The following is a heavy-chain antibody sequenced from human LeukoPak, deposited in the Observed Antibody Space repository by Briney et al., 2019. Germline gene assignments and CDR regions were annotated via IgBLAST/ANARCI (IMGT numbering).Heavy chain of an antibody. CDR1: GYTFTSYG. D-gene: IGHD3-16*02. CDR3: AREVYVWGSYRYGIDY. V-gene: IGHV1-18*01. Sequence: ASVKVSCKASGYTFTSYGISCVRQTPGQGLEWMGWISAYNGNTNYAQKLQGRVTMTTDTSTSTAYMELRSLRSDDTAVYYCAREVYVWGSYRYGIDYWGQGTLVTVSS. CDR2: ISAYNGNT. J-gene: IGHJ4*02.